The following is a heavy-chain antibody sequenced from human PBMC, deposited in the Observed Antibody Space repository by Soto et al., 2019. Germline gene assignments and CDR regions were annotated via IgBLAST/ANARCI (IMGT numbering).Heavy chain of an antibody. CDR1: GFTFSSYW. CDR3: ARDQDRVHDFWSGPNFDY. Sequence: PGGSLRLSCAASGFTFSSYWMSWVRQAPGKGLEWVANIKQDGSEKYYVDSVKGRFTISRDNAKNSLYLQMNSLRAEDTAVYYCARDQDRVHDFWSGPNFDYWGQGTLVTVSS. V-gene: IGHV3-7*03. D-gene: IGHD3-3*01. J-gene: IGHJ4*02. CDR2: IKQDGSEK.